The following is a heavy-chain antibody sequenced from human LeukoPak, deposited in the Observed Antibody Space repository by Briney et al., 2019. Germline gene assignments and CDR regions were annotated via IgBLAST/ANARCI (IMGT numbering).Heavy chain of an antibody. CDR2: ISWNSGSI. D-gene: IGHD3-22*01. CDR1: GFTFDDYA. CDR3: AKVSGYYDSSIYYFDY. Sequence: GGSLRLSCAASGFTFDDYAMHWVRQAPGKGLEWVSGISWNSGSIGYADSVKGRFTISRDNSKNTLYLQMNSLRAEDTAVYYCAKVSGYYDSSIYYFDYWGQGTLVTVSS. J-gene: IGHJ4*02. V-gene: IGHV3-9*01.